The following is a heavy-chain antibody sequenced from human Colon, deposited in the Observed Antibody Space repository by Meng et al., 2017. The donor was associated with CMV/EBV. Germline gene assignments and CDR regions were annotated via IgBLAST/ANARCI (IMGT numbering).Heavy chain of an antibody. CDR3: GRDRLGGIDY. Sequence: GGSLRLSCATSGFIFDGYAMHWVRQAPGKGLEWLAMKSADGSLEKHADSVQGRFIISRVNSEKSVFLQMYNVRSDDTAVYYCGRDRLGGIDYWGQGTLVTVSS. D-gene: IGHD3-16*01. CDR1: GFIFDGYA. J-gene: IGHJ4*02. CDR2: KSADGSLE. V-gene: IGHV3-30*04.